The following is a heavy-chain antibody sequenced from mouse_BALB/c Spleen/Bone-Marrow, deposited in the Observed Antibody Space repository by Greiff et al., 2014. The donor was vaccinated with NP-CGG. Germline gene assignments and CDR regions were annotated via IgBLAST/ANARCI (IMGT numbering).Heavy chain of an antibody. V-gene: IGHV1-4*01. CDR2: INPSSGYT. D-gene: IGHD2-10*01. CDR1: GYTFTSYP. CDR3: TRRAAYHFDY. J-gene: IGHJ2*01. Sequence: VQLQQSGAELARPGAPVWMSCKASGYTFTSYPMNWVKQRPGQGLEWIGYINPSSGYTNYNQKFKDKATLTADKSSSTAYMQLSSLTSEDSAVYYCTRRAAYHFDYWGQGTTLTVSS.